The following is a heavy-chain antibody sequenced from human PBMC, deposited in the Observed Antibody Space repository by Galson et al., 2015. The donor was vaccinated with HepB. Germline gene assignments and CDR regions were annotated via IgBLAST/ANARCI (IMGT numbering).Heavy chain of an antibody. J-gene: IGHJ4*02. CDR1: GFTFSSFG. CDR2: ISGNGAIT. D-gene: IGHD3-10*01. Sequence: SLRLSCAASGFTFSSFGMHWVRQAPGKGLEYVSAISGNGAITYYADPVKGRFTISRDNSKNTLYLQMSSLRVEDTAVYYCVKAEGDYYGSGSYYIFDYWGQGTLVTVSS. CDR3: VKAEGDYYGSGSYYIFDY. V-gene: IGHV3-64D*06.